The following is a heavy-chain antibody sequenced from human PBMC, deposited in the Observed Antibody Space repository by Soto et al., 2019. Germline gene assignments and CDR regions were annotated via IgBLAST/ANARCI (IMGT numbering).Heavy chain of an antibody. J-gene: IGHJ3*02. V-gene: IGHV1-46*01. Sequence: QVQLVQSGAEVKKPGASVKVSCKASGYTFTSYYMHWVRQAPGQGLGWMGIINPSGGSTSYAQKFQGRVTMTRDTSTSTVYMELSSLRSEDTAVYYCAREVRDYYDSSGYFNDASDIWGQGTMVTVSS. CDR3: AREVRDYYDSSGYFNDASDI. CDR2: INPSGGST. D-gene: IGHD3-22*01. CDR1: GYTFTSYY.